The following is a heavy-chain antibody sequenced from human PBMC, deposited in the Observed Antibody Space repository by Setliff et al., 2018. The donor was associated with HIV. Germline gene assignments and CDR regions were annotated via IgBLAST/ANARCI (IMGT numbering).Heavy chain of an antibody. D-gene: IGHD3-3*01. V-gene: IGHV3-9*01. Sequence: GGSLRLSCTASGFTFGDYAMHWVRQAPGKGLEWVSGVTSNSGNIDYADSVKGRFTISRDNAKNTLYLQMNSLRAEDTAVYYCAKGSGYYSTDAFDIWGQGTMVTVSS. J-gene: IGHJ3*02. CDR2: VTSNSGNI. CDR3: AKGSGYYSTDAFDI. CDR1: GFTFGDYA.